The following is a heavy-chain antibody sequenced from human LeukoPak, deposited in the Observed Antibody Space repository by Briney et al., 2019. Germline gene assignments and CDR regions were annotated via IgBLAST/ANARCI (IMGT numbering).Heavy chain of an antibody. D-gene: IGHD3-10*01. CDR2: IYYSGST. V-gene: IGHV4-39*01. Sequence: SETLSLTCTVSGGSVSSSFSYWGWICQPPGKGLEWIGTIYYSGSTYYKSSLKSRVTVSLDTSKNQFSLKLSSVTAADTAVYYCARHGPTMVRDPFDPWGQGTLVTVSS. CDR1: GGSVSSSFSY. J-gene: IGHJ5*02. CDR3: ARHGPTMVRDPFDP.